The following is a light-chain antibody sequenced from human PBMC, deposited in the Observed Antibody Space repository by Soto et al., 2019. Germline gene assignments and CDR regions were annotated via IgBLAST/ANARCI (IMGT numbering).Light chain of an antibody. CDR2: GAS. J-gene: IGKJ1*01. Sequence: EIVLTQSPGTLSLSPGERATLSCRASQSVSSSYLAWYKQKPGKAPRLLIYGASSRATGIPDRFSGSGSGTDFTLTISRLEPEDFAVYYCQQYGSPRTFGQGTKVEIK. V-gene: IGKV3-20*01. CDR3: QQYGSPRT. CDR1: QSVSSSY.